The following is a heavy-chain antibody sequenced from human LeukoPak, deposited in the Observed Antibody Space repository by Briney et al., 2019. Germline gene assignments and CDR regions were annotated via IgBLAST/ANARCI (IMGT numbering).Heavy chain of an antibody. Sequence: PSETLSLTCTVSGGSISSSSYYWGWIRQPPGKGLEWIGSIYYSGSTYYNPSLKSRVTISVDRSKNQFSLKLSSVTAADTAVYYCARGISRGEYYFDYWGQGTLVTVSS. D-gene: IGHD3-10*01. CDR1: GGSISSSSYY. V-gene: IGHV4-39*07. J-gene: IGHJ4*02. CDR2: IYYSGST. CDR3: ARGISRGEYYFDY.